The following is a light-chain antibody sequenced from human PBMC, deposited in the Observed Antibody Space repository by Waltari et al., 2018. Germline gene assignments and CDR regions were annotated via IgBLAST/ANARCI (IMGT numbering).Light chain of an antibody. CDR2: DVS. CDR3: CSHTGGSTFVI. CDR1: NSDIGTYHF. J-gene: IGLJ2*01. V-gene: IGLV2-23*02. Sequence: QSALTQPASVSGSPGQSITISCTGSNSDIGTYHFVSWYQQHPDKAPKLMIYDVSKRPSGVSNRFSGSKSGNTASLTISGLQAEDEADYYCCSHTGGSTFVIFGGGTKLTVL.